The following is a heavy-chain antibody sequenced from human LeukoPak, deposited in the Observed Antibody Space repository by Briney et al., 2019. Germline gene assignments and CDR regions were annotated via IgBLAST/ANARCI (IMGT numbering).Heavy chain of an antibody. V-gene: IGHV1-69*01. Sequence: GASVKVSCKASGVTFSSYAMSWVRQAPGQGLEWMGGIIPMFKTPKYVQKFQDRLTITADESTRTAYTELNSLRSDDTAIYYCARDGGGSVDYWGQGTLITVSS. CDR3: ARDGGGSVDY. J-gene: IGHJ4*02. D-gene: IGHD3-16*01. CDR2: IIPMFKTP. CDR1: GVTFSSYA.